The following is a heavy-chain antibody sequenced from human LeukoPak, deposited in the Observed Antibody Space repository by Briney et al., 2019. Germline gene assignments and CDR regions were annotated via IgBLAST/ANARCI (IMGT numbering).Heavy chain of an antibody. J-gene: IGHJ4*02. Sequence: SETLSLTCTVSGGSVSDYYWSWIPQSPGKGLEWIGYIYYTGTSYNPSLKSRVTISADTSKNQCSLNLSSVTAADTAVYYCASRKLGNDYWGQGTLVTVSS. CDR3: ASRKLGNDY. V-gene: IGHV4-59*02. D-gene: IGHD7-27*01. CDR2: IYYTGT. CDR1: GGSVSDYY.